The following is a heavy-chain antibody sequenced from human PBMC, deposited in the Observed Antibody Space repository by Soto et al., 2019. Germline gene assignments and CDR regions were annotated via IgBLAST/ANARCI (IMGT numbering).Heavy chain of an antibody. CDR3: ARDADTAMVTNWFDT. V-gene: IGHV1-69*12. Sequence: QVQLVQSGAEVKKPGSSVKVSCKASGGNFNDYIISWVRQAPGQGPEWMGAIIPMVSTSNYAQKFQGRVTITADESTSTAYMELRSLRAEDTAIYFCARDADTAMVTNWFDTWGQGTLVTVSP. D-gene: IGHD5-18*01. J-gene: IGHJ5*02. CDR1: GGNFNDYI. CDR2: IIPMVSTS.